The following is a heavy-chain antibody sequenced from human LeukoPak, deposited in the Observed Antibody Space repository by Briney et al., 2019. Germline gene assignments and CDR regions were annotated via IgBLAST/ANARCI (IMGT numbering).Heavy chain of an antibody. V-gene: IGHV3-48*03. J-gene: IGHJ6*04. CDR1: GFTFSDYH. CDR3: AELGITMIGGV. CDR2: ISSSGSTI. Sequence: PGGSLRLSCVVSGFTFSDYHMNWVRQAPGKGLEWVSYISSSGSTIYYADSVKGRFTIFRDNAKNSLYLQMNSLRAEGTAVYYCAELGITMIGGVWGKGTTVTISS. D-gene: IGHD3-10*02.